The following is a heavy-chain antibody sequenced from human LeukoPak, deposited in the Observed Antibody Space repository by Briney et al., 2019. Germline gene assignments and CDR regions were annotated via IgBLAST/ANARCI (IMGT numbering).Heavy chain of an antibody. CDR1: GVSFSGYY. D-gene: IGHD3-22*01. V-gene: IGHV4-34*01. CDR2: IYHSGST. Sequence: SETLSLTCAVYGVSFSGYYWSWIRQPPGKGLEWIGEIYHSGSTNYNPSLKSRVTISVDTSKNQFSLKLSSVTAADTAVYYCARDSYYYDSSGYYSFLNAFDIWGQGTMVTVSS. J-gene: IGHJ3*02. CDR3: ARDSYYYDSSGYYSFLNAFDI.